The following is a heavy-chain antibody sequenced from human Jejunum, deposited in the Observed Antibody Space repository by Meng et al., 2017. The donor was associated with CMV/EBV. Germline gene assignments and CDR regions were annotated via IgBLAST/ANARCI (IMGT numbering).Heavy chain of an antibody. Sequence: FTGYFLPGVRQAPGQGLEWMGRINPNSGDTHYAPMFQGRVTMTRDTSLSTAHMELSRLTSDATAVYYCASLGESFVVVPAAMGSFDLWGQGTLVTVSS. V-gene: IGHV1-2*06. CDR3: ASLGESFVVVPAAMGSFDL. CDR1: FTGYF. CDR2: INPNSGDT. D-gene: IGHD2-2*01. J-gene: IGHJ4*02.